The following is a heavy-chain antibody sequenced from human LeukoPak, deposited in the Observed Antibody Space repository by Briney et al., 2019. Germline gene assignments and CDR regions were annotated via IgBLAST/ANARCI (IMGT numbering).Heavy chain of an antibody. CDR2: ISWNSGSI. J-gene: IGHJ4*02. D-gene: IGHD5-18*01. V-gene: IGHV3-9*01. Sequence: GGSLRLSCAASGFTFDDYAMHWVRHAPGKGLEWVSGISWNSGSIGYADSVKGRFTISRDNAKNSLYLQMNSLRAEDTALYYCARGCPHAAMERGPFDYWGQGTLVTVSS. CDR1: GFTFDDYA. CDR3: ARGCPHAAMERGPFDY.